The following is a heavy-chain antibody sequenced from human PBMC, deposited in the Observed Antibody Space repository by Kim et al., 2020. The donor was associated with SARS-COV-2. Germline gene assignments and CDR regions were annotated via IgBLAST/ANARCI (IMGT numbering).Heavy chain of an antibody. CDR2: ISSSGTSI. J-gene: IGHJ4*02. D-gene: IGHD3-9*01. CDR1: GFTFSDYY. V-gene: IGHV3-11*01. CDR3: ARDRYWSDYDILTGNFDS. Sequence: GGSLRLSCAASGFTFSDYYMMWIRQAPGKGLECISYISSSGTSIYYADSVKGRFTISRDNAKNSLYLQMNSLRAEDTAVYYCARDRYWSDYDILTGNFDSWGQGTLVTVSS.